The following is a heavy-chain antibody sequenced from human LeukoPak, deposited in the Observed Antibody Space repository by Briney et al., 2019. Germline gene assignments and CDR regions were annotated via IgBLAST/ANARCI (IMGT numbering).Heavy chain of an antibody. V-gene: IGHV3-23*01. Sequence: GGSLRLSCAASGFTYSSYAMSWVRQAPGKGLEWVSAISGSGGSTYYADSVKGRFTISRDNSKNTLYLQMNSLRGEDAAVYYCAKFTMIVVVITLFDYWGQGTLVTVSS. CDR1: GFTYSSYA. D-gene: IGHD3-22*01. J-gene: IGHJ4*02. CDR2: ISGSGGST. CDR3: AKFTMIVVVITLFDY.